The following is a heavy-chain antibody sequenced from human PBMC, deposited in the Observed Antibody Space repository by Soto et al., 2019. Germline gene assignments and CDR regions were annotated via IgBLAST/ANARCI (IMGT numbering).Heavy chain of an antibody. V-gene: IGHV1-46*01. Sequence: ASVKVSCKASGYTFTSYYMHWVRQAPGQGLEWMGIINPSGGSTSYAQKFQGRVTMTRDTSTSTVYMELSSLRSEDTAVYYCAREESAVLRFLEWASYYGMDVWGQGTTVTVSS. J-gene: IGHJ6*02. CDR2: INPSGGST. D-gene: IGHD3-3*01. CDR1: GYTFTSYY. CDR3: AREESAVLRFLEWASYYGMDV.